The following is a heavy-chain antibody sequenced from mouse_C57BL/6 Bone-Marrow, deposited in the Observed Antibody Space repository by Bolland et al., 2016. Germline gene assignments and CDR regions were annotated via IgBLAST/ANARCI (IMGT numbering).Heavy chain of an antibody. CDR2: SI. Sequence: SIKYNEKFKDKATLTADKSSSTVYMELSRLTSEDSAVYFCARHNYYGSSYDAMDYWGQGTS. D-gene: IGHD1-1*01. J-gene: IGHJ4*01. CDR3: ARHNYYGSSYDAMDY. V-gene: IGHV1-62-2*01.